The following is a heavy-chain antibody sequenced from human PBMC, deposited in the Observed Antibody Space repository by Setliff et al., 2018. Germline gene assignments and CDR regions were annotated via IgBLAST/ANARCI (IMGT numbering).Heavy chain of an antibody. CDR2: SNHGGST. J-gene: IGHJ1*01. CDR1: GESFSNNY. Sequence: PSETLSLTCSVYGESFSNNYWSWIRQTPGKGLEWIGESNHGGSTSYHPSLEGRVTISVDMSKNQFSMKLTSVTAADTAVYYCARVDFTMIQGVLGLWGQGTLVTVSS. CDR3: ARVDFTMIQGVLGL. V-gene: IGHV4-34*01. D-gene: IGHD3-10*01.